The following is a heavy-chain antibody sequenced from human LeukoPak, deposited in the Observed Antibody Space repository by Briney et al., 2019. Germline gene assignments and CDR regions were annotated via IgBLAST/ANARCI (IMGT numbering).Heavy chain of an antibody. Sequence: PSATLSLTCTVSGGSISSSSYYWGWIRQPPGKGLEWIGSIYYSGSTYYNPSLKSRVTMSVDTSKNQFSLKLSSVTAADTAVYYCARDVVAAAGTWDYWGQGTLVTVSS. CDR2: IYYSGST. D-gene: IGHD6-13*01. J-gene: IGHJ4*02. CDR1: GGSISSSSYY. CDR3: ARDVVAAAGTWDY. V-gene: IGHV4-39*07.